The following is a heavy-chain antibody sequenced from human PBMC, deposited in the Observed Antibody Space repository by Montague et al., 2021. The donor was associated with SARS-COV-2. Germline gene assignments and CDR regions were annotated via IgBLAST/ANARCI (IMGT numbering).Heavy chain of an antibody. CDR3: ARGLPVATLFYYFGMDV. J-gene: IGHJ6*02. CDR1: GGSFSGNY. Sequence: SETLSLTCAVYGGSFSGNYWCWIRQPPGKGLEWIGEINHYGRTNXNPSLKSRVTMSVDTSKNQFSLKLSSVTAADTAVYYCARGLPVATLFYYFGMDVWGQGTTVTVSS. V-gene: IGHV4-34*01. CDR2: INHYGRT. D-gene: IGHD4-11*01.